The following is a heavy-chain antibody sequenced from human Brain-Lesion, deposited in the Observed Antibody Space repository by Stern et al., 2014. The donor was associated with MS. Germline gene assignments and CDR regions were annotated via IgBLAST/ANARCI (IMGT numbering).Heavy chain of an antibody. D-gene: IGHD1-26*01. J-gene: IGHJ4*02. CDR3: ATLSPGAGGNYYRHFDY. CDR2: FDPEDGET. Sequence: QVQLVQSGAEVKKPGASVKVSCKASGYTLTELSMNWVRQAPRKGLEWMGGFDPEDGETIYAQKFQGRVTMTENTSTDTAYMELSSLRSEDTAVYYCATLSPGAGGNYYRHFDYWGQGTLVTVSS. CDR1: GYTLTELS. V-gene: IGHV1-24*01.